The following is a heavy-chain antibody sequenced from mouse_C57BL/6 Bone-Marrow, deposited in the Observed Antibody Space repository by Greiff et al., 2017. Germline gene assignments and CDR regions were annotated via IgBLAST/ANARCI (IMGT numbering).Heavy chain of an antibody. CDR3: ARQDYDYAFYAMDY. CDR1: GFTFSDYY. Sequence: EVKLVESGGGLVQPGGSLKLSCAASGFTFSDYYMYWVRQTPETRLEWVAYISNGGGSTYYPDTVKGRFTISRDNAKNTLYLQMSRLKSEDTAMYYCARQDYDYAFYAMDYWGQGTSVTVSS. V-gene: IGHV5-12*01. CDR2: ISNGGGST. J-gene: IGHJ4*01. D-gene: IGHD2-4*01.